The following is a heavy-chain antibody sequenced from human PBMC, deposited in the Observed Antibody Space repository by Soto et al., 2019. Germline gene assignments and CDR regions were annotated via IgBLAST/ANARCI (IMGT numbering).Heavy chain of an antibody. CDR1: GFTFSGSA. V-gene: IGHV3-73*01. J-gene: IGHJ4*02. Sequence: GGSLRLSCAASGFTFSGSAMHWVSQASGKGLEWVGRIRSKANSYAPAYAASVKGRLTISRDDSKNTAYLQMNSLKTEDTAVYYCTRSRGHNYYDSSGYDYWGQGTLVTVSS. CDR3: TRSRGHNYYDSSGYDY. CDR2: IRSKANSYAP. D-gene: IGHD3-22*01.